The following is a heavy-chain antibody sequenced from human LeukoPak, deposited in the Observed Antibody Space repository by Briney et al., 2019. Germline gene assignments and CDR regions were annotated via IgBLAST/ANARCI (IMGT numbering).Heavy chain of an antibody. V-gene: IGHV3-23*01. Sequence: PGGSLRLSCAASGFTFSSYAMSWVRQAPGKGLEWVSAISGSGGSTYYADSVKGRFTISRDNAKNSLYLQMNSLRAEDTALYYCAKGDTAMVYYFDYWGQGTLVTVSS. CDR2: ISGSGGST. D-gene: IGHD5-18*01. CDR3: AKGDTAMVYYFDY. CDR1: GFTFSSYA. J-gene: IGHJ4*02.